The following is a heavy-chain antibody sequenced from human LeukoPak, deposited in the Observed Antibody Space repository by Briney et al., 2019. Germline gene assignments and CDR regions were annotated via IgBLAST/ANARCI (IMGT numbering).Heavy chain of an antibody. CDR3: ARAERATYYFDF. D-gene: IGHD5-24*01. V-gene: IGHV3-21*01. CDR2: ISSSSSYI. J-gene: IGHJ4*02. CDR1: GFTFSSYS. Sequence: GGSLRLSCAASGFTFSSYSMNWVCQAPGKGLEWVSSISSSSSYISYADSVKGRFTISRDNAKNSLYLQMNSLRAEDTAVYYCARAERATYYFDFWGQGTLVTVSS.